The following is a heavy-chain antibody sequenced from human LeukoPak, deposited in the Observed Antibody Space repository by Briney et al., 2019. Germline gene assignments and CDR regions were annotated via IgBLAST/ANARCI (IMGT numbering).Heavy chain of an antibody. J-gene: IGHJ4*02. CDR1: GYTFTGYY. D-gene: IGHD2-8*01. Sequence: ASVKVSCKASGYTFTGYYMHWVRQAPGQGLEWMGRINPNSGGTNYAQKFQGRVTMTRDTSISTAYMELSRLRAEDRAVYYCATVHCTNGVSYLFAYWGQGTLVTVSS. CDR3: ATVHCTNGVSYLFAY. V-gene: IGHV1-2*06. CDR2: INPNSGGT.